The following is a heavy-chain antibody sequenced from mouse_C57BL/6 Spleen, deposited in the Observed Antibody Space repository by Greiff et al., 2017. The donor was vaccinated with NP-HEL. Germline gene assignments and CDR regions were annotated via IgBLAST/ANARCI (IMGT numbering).Heavy chain of an antibody. V-gene: IGHV1-64*01. CDR3: AKILGYCGNPTGYFDV. J-gene: IGHJ1*03. D-gene: IGHD2-1*01. Sequence: QVQLQQPGAELVKPGASVKLSCKASGYTFTSYWMHWVKQRPGQGLEWIGMIHPNSGSTNYNEKFKSKATLTVDKSSSTAYMQLSSLTSEDSAVYYCAKILGYCGNPTGYFDVWGTGTTVTVSS. CDR2: IHPNSGST. CDR1: GYTFTSYW.